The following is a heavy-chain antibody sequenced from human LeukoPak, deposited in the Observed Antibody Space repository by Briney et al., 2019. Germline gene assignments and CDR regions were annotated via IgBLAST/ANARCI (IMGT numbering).Heavy chain of an antibody. CDR2: INPSGGST. CDR3: ARDWASYQQLYYYYYGMDV. J-gene: IGHJ6*02. Sequence: ASVKVSCKASGYTFTSYYMHWVRQAPGQGLEWMGIINPSGGSTSYAQKFQGRVTMTRDTSTSTVYMELSSLRSEDTAVYYCARDWASYQQLYYYYYGMDVWGQGTTVTVSS. V-gene: IGHV1-46*01. D-gene: IGHD2-2*01. CDR1: GYTFTSYY.